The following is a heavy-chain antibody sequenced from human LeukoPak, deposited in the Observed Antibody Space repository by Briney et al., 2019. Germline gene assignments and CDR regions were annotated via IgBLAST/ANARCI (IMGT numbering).Heavy chain of an antibody. J-gene: IGHJ4*02. CDR1: GFTFTNYN. CDR2: ISSSSSYV. V-gene: IGHV3-21*01. D-gene: IGHD4-17*01. CDR3: AREVYGDYALDY. Sequence: PGGSLRLSCAASGFTFTNYNMNWVRQAPGKGLEWVSSISSSSSYVYYADSVKGRFTISRDNAKNSLYLQMNSLRAEDTAVYYCAREVYGDYALDYWGQGTLVTVSS.